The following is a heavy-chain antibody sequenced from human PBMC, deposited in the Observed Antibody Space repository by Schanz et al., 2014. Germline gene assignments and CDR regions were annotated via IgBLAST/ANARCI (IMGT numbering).Heavy chain of an antibody. CDR1: GFTFFTYN. CDR2: IGSSSTTM. Sequence: EVYLVESGGGLVQPGGSLRLSCAASGFTFFTYNMNWVRQAPGRGLEWISYIGSSSTTMYYADSVKGRFIISRDSSKNTLFLQMNSLRPEDTALYFCARDEGRDGYNLAFDVWGQGTLVTVSS. V-gene: IGHV3-48*01. D-gene: IGHD5-12*01. J-gene: IGHJ3*01. CDR3: ARDEGRDGYNLAFDV.